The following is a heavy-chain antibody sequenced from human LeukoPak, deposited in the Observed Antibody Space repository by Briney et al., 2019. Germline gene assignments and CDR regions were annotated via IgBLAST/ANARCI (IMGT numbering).Heavy chain of an antibody. J-gene: IGHJ4*02. Sequence: GGSLRLSCAASGISVSSNYMTWVRQAPGKGLEWVSVIYSGGSTYYADSVKGRFTISRDNSKNTLYLQMNSLRAEDTAVYYCATGTFWYRGGELWGQGTLVTVSS. CDR3: ATGTFWYRGGEL. CDR2: IYSGGST. V-gene: IGHV3-53*01. CDR1: GISVSSNY. D-gene: IGHD1-14*01.